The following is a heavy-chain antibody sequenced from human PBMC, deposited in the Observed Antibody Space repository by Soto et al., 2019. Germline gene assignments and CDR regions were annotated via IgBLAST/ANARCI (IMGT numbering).Heavy chain of an antibody. CDR2: MNRSSGNT. CDR3: ARERTGTTRMDG. D-gene: IGHD1-1*01. CDR1: GYTFTSYD. J-gene: IGHJ6*02. V-gene: IGHV1-8*01. Sequence: QVQLVQSGAEVKKPGASVKVSCKASGYTFTSYDINWVRQATGQGLEWMGWMNRSSGNTGYAQKFQGRVTRTRNTSISTAYMELSSLRSEDTAVYYCARERTGTTRMDGWGQGTTVTVSS.